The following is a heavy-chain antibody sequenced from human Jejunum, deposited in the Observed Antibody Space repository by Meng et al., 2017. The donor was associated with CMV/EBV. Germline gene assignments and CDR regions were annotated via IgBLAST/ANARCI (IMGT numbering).Heavy chain of an antibody. CDR2: INPSVGSS. V-gene: IGHV1-46*01. Sequence: FIDYYIQWVRQAPGQGLEWMGFINPSVGSSNYAQKFQGRVTMTRDTSSSTVYMELSSLTAEDTAVYYCARGGWNDAFHHYYYYGMAFWGQGTTVTVSS. D-gene: IGHD1-1*01. J-gene: IGHJ6*02. CDR3: ARGGWNDAFHHYYYYGMAF. CDR1: FIDYY.